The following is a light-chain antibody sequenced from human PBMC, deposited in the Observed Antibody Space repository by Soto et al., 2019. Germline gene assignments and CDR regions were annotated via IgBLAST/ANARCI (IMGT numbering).Light chain of an antibody. J-gene: IGLJ1*01. CDR1: SSDVGGYNY. V-gene: IGLV2-14*01. CDR3: SSYTSSSTLNYV. Sequence: ALTQPASVSGSPGQSITISCTGTSSDVGGYNYVSWYQQHPGKAPKLMIYEVSNRPSGVSNRFSGSKSGNTASLTISGLQAEDEADYYCSSYTSSSTLNYVFGTGTKVTVL. CDR2: EVS.